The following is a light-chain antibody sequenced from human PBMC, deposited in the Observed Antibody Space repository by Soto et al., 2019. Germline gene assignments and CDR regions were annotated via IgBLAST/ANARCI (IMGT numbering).Light chain of an antibody. J-gene: IGKJ5*01. CDR3: QQYGTSEII. CDR1: QSLTNSF. Sequence: EIVLTQSPVTLSLSPGERATLSCRASQSLTNSFIAWYQQKPGQAPRLLIYDTSSRASGISDRFSGSGSGTDFTLTISRLETEDFAVFYCQQYGTSEIIFGQGTRLEIK. CDR2: DTS. V-gene: IGKV3-20*01.